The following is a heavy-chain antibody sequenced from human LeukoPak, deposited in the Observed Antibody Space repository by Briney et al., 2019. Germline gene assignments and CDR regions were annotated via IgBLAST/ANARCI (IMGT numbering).Heavy chain of an antibody. V-gene: IGHV1-18*01. CDR3: ARALYYGSGSYYFDY. CDR2: ISAYNGNT. D-gene: IGHD3-10*01. Sequence: ASVKVCCEASGYTYTSYGISWVRQAPGQGREWMGWISAYNGNTNYAQKLQGRVTMTTDTSTSTAYMELRSLRSDDTAVYYCARALYYGSGSYYFDYWGQGTLVTVSS. CDR1: GYTYTSYG. J-gene: IGHJ4*02.